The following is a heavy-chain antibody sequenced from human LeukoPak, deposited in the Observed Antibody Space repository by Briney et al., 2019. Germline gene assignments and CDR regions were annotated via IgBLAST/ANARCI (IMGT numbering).Heavy chain of an antibody. D-gene: IGHD3-22*01. CDR2: ISAYNGNT. Sequence: ASVKVSCKASGYTFTSYGISWVRQAPGQGLEWMGWISAYNGNTNYAQKLQGRVTMTTDTSPSTAYMELRSLRSDDTAVYYCARSLTRGYYYDSSGYYNWFDPWGQGTLVTVSS. CDR3: ARSLTRGYYYDSSGYYNWFDP. J-gene: IGHJ5*02. CDR1: GYTFTSYG. V-gene: IGHV1-18*01.